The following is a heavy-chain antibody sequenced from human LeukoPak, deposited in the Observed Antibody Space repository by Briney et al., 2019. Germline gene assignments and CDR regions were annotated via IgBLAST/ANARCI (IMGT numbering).Heavy chain of an antibody. D-gene: IGHD3-10*01. CDR3: ARDRRIRGAGSYMYYGMGV. CDR2: IYHSGST. V-gene: IGHV4-30-2*01. CDR1: GGSISSGGYS. J-gene: IGHJ6*02. Sequence: PSQTLSLTCAVSGGSISSGGYSWSWIRQPPGKGLEWIGYIYHSGSTYYNPSLKSRVTISVDRSKNQFSLKLSSVTAADTAVYYCARDRRIRGAGSYMYYGMGVWGQGTTVTVSS.